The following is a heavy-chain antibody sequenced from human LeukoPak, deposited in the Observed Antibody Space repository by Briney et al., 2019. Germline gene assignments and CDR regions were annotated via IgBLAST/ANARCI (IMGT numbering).Heavy chain of an antibody. J-gene: IGHJ3*02. V-gene: IGHV4-39*07. CDR3: ASDKYCSGGSCYSNAFDI. D-gene: IGHD2-15*01. Sequence: SETLSLTCTVSGGSISSSSYYWSWIRQPPGKGLEWIGEINHSGSTNYNPSLKSRVTISVDTSKNQFSLKLSSVTAADTAVYYCASDKYCSGGSCYSNAFDIWGQGTMVTVSS. CDR1: GGSISSSSYY. CDR2: INHSGST.